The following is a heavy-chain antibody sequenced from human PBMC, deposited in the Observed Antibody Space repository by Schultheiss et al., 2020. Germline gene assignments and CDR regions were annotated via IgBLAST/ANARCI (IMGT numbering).Heavy chain of an antibody. D-gene: IGHD3-10*01. J-gene: IGHJ4*02. CDR3: ARVLRSYYPISADY. V-gene: IGHV1-18*01. Sequence: ASVKVSGKASGYTFTSYGISWVRQAPGQGLEWMGWISAYNGNTNYAQKLQGRVTMTTDTSTSTAYMELRSLRSDDTAVYYCARVLRSYYPISADYWGQGTLVTVSS. CDR1: GYTFTSYG. CDR2: ISAYNGNT.